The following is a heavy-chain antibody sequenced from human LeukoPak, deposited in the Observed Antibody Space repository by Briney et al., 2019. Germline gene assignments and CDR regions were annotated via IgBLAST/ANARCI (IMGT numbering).Heavy chain of an antibody. CDR1: GYTFTSYG. V-gene: IGHV1-18*04. Sequence: GSVRVSCKASGYTFTSYGISWVRQAPGQGVEWMGWISAYNGNTKYAQKLQGRVTMTTDTSTSTTYMELRSLISDDTAVYYCARWGEYYDILTGYPDYWGQGTLVTVSS. CDR3: ARWGEYYDILTGYPDY. J-gene: IGHJ4*02. D-gene: IGHD3-9*01. CDR2: ISAYNGNT.